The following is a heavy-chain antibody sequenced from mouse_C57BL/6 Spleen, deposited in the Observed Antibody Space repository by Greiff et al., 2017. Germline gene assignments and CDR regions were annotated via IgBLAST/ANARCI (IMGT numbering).Heavy chain of an antibody. D-gene: IGHD1-1*01. CDR1: GFTFNTYA. CDR3: VRDPGGSSYDWYFDV. V-gene: IGHV10-3*01. CDR2: IRSKSSNYAT. Sequence: EVQRVESGGGLVQPKGSLKLSCAASGFTFNTYAMHWVRQAPGKGLEWVARIRSKSSNYATYYADSVKDRSTISRDDSQSMLYMQMNNLKTEDTAMYYCVRDPGGSSYDWYFDVWGTGTTVTVSS. J-gene: IGHJ1*03.